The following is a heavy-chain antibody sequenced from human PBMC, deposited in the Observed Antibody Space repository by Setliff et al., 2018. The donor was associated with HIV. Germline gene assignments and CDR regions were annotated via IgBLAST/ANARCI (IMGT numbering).Heavy chain of an antibody. D-gene: IGHD4-17*01. V-gene: IGHV4-39*07. J-gene: IGHJ4*02. Sequence: PSETLSLTCTVSGGSTSSTTYYWGWIRQPPGKGLEWIGSFHYSGSTSYNPSLKSRVTISVDTTKSQISLKLISVTAADTAVFYCVRVDYGDYDFDYWGQGTLVTVSS. CDR1: GGSTSSTTYY. CDR3: VRVDYGDYDFDY. CDR2: FHYSGST.